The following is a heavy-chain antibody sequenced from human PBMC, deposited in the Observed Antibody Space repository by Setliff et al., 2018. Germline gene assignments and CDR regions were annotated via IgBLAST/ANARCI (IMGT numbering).Heavy chain of an antibody. Sequence: PGESLKISCQGSGYSFTSYWIGWVRQMPGKGLEWMGIIYPGDSDTRYSPSFQGQVTISADKSISTAYLQWSSLEASDTAMYYCAREGGYYDSRLDAFDIWGQGTMVTVSS. V-gene: IGHV5-51*01. CDR3: AREGGYYDSRLDAFDI. CDR1: GYSFTSYW. J-gene: IGHJ3*02. CDR2: IYPGDSDT. D-gene: IGHD3-22*01.